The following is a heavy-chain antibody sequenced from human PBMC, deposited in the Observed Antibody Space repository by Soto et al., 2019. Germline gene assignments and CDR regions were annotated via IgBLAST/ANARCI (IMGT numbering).Heavy chain of an antibody. V-gene: IGHV3-73*01. Sequence: EVPLVESGGGLVQPGGSLKLSCAASGFTFSGSAMHWVRQASGKGLEWVGRIRSKANSYATTYAASVKGRFTISRDDSKNTAYLQMNSLKTEDTAVYYCTRPLDIWGQGTMVTVSS. CDR1: GFTFSGSA. CDR2: IRSKANSYAT. J-gene: IGHJ3*02. CDR3: TRPLDI.